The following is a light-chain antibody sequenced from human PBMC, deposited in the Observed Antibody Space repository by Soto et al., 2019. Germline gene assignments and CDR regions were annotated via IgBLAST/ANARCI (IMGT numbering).Light chain of an antibody. CDR2: DVN. CDR1: SSDVGDYNS. V-gene: IGLV2-11*01. J-gene: IGLJ2*01. Sequence: QSALTQPRSVSGAPGQSVTISCTGTSSDVGDYNSVSWYQQQPGKAPRLIIFDVNKRPSGVPDRFSGSTSGNTASLTISGRQHDDDAAHYCSSSAGTYLPFLFGAGTKLTVL. CDR3: SSSAGTYLPFL.